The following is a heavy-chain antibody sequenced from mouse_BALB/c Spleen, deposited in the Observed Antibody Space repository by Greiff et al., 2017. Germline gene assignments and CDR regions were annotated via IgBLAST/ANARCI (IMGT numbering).Heavy chain of an antibody. Sequence: EVQLVASGGGLVKPGGSLKLSCAASGFTFSSYAMSWVRQSPEKRLEWVAEISSGGSYTYYPDTVTGRFTISRDNAKNTLYLEMSSLRSEDTSKFYCARVGQPAMDYWGQGTSVTVSS. J-gene: IGHJ4*01. V-gene: IGHV5-9-4*01. D-gene: IGHD6-1*01. CDR2: ISSGGSYT. CDR1: GFTFSSYA. CDR3: ARVGQPAMDY.